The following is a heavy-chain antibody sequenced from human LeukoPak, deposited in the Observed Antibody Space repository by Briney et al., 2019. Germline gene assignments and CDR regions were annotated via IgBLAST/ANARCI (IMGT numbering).Heavy chain of an antibody. CDR1: GFTFSNAW. D-gene: IGHD2-2*02. CDR3: TTLSGQLLYSGDVDY. CDR2: IKSNTDGGTT. Sequence: GGSLRLSCAAPGFTFSNAWMSWVRQAPGKGLEWVGRIKSNTDGGTTDYAAPVKGRFTISRDDSKNTLYLQMNSLKTEDTAVYYCTTLSGQLLYSGDVDYWGQGTLVTVSS. V-gene: IGHV3-15*01. J-gene: IGHJ4*02.